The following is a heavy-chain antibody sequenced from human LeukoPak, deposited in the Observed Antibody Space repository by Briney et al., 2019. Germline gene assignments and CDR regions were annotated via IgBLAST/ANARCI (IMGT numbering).Heavy chain of an antibody. J-gene: IGHJ4*02. CDR2: IKQDGSET. D-gene: IGHD3-9*01. CDR3: AKDISDYDILTGYFDY. V-gene: IGHV3-7*03. Sequence: GGSLRLSCAASGFTLSSHWMGWVRQAPGKGLEWVANIKQDGSETYYVGSVKGRFTISRDNAKNSLYLQMNSLRAEDTALYYCAKDISDYDILTGYFDYWGQGTLVTVSS. CDR1: GFTLSSHW.